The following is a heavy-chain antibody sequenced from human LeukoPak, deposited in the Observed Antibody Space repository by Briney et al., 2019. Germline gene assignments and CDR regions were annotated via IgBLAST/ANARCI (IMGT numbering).Heavy chain of an antibody. J-gene: IGHJ4*02. CDR2: NSAYDGNT. V-gene: IGHV1-18*01. Sequence: ASVKVSCKASGYTFTSYGIIWVRQAPGQGIEWMGWNSAYDGNTNYAQKLQGRVTMTTDTSTSTAYMELRSLRSDDTAVYYCARAALYCSVGTCYSGKFDYWGQGTLVTVSS. D-gene: IGHD2-15*01. CDR3: ARAALYCSVGTCYSGKFDY. CDR1: GYTFTSYG.